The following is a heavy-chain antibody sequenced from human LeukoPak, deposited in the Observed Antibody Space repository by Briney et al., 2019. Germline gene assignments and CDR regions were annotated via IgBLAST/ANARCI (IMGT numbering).Heavy chain of an antibody. CDR2: INHDGTST. J-gene: IGHJ4*02. Sequence: GGSLRLSCAASGFTFSYYWMHWVRQAPGKGLVWVSRINHDGTSTTYADSVKGRFTVSRDNAKNTLYLQMNSLRDEDTAVYYCARAFMVRGVTTNDDYWGQGTLVTVSS. D-gene: IGHD3-10*01. V-gene: IGHV3-74*01. CDR1: GFTFSYYW. CDR3: ARAFMVRGVTTNDDY.